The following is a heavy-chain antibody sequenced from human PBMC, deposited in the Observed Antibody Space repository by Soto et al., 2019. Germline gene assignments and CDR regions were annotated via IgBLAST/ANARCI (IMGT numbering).Heavy chain of an antibody. Sequence: QVQLVESGGGVVQPGRSLRLSCAASGFTFSSYGMHWVRQAPGKGLEWVAVIWYDGSNKYYADSVKGRFTISRDNSENTLYLQMNSLRAEDTAVYYCARDTRITMIVGGFDYWGQGTLVTVSS. CDR1: GFTFSSYG. V-gene: IGHV3-33*01. CDR3: ARDTRITMIVGGFDY. CDR2: IWYDGSNK. D-gene: IGHD3-22*01. J-gene: IGHJ4*02.